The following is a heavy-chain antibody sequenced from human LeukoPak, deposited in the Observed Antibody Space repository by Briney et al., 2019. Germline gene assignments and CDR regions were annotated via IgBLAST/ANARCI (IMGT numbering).Heavy chain of an antibody. D-gene: IGHD6-19*01. J-gene: IGHJ3*02. V-gene: IGHV3-33*01. CDR2: IWYDGSNK. Sequence: RPGGSLRLSFAASGFTFSSNGMHWVRQAPGKGLEWVAVIWYDGSNKFYADSVRGRFTISRDNSKNTLYVQMNSLRAEDTAVYYCARGRGRGWYDAFDIWGQGTMVTVSS. CDR3: ARGRGRGWYDAFDI. CDR1: GFTFSSNG.